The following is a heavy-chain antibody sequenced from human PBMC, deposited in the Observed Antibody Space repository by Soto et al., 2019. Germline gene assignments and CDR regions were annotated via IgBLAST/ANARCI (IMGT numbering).Heavy chain of an antibody. CDR1: GFTFSSYA. CDR2: ISGSGGST. Sequence: PGGSLRLSCAASGFTFSSYAMSWVRQAPGKGLEWVSAISGSGGSTYYADSVKGRFTISRDSSKNTLYLQMNSLRAEDTAVYYCAKGVTTHYYYYGMDVWGQGTTVTVSS. CDR3: AKGVTTHYYYYGMDV. J-gene: IGHJ6*02. V-gene: IGHV3-23*01. D-gene: IGHD4-17*01.